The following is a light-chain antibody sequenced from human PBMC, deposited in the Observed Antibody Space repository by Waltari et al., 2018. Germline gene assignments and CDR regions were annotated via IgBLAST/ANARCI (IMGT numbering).Light chain of an antibody. CDR2: EVN. CDR1: SRDVGGYNY. Sequence: QSALTQPHSASASPGPSVTISCTGTSRDVGGYNYVAWYQQYPGKAPKLIRYEVNKRPSGVPDRFSGSKSGNTASLTVAGLQAEDEADYYCNSYAGNNWVFGGGTKLTVL. CDR3: NSYAGNNWV. J-gene: IGLJ3*02. V-gene: IGLV2-8*01.